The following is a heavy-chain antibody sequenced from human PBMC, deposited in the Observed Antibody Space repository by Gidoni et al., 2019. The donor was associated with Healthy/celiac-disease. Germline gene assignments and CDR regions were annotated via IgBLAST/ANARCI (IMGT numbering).Heavy chain of an antibody. D-gene: IGHD2-2*02. J-gene: IGHJ6*02. CDR2: ISSSSSYI. CDR1: GFTFSSYS. Sequence: EVQLVESGGGLVKPGGSLRLSCAASGFTFSSYSMNWVRQAPGKGLEWVSSISSSSSYIYYADSVKGRFTISRDNAKNSLYLQMNSLRAEDTAVYYCARIYCSSTSCYKLNYYYGMDVWGQGTTVTVSS. CDR3: ARIYCSSTSCYKLNYYYGMDV. V-gene: IGHV3-21*01.